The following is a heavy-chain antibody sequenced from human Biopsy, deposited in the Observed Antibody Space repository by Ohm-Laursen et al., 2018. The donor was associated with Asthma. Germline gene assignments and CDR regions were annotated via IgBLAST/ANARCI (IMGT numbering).Heavy chain of an antibody. CDR3: ARDRWFCSRGFCSGRGNWFDP. CDR1: GGAISSDGYT. V-gene: IGHV4-30-2*01. D-gene: IGHD2-2*01. Sequence: SQTLSLTCAVSGGAISSDGYTWTWIRQPPGKGLEWIGYIPPPPPPPHNPSLKSRVPMSMDMSRNQFSLNLTSVTAADTAVYFCARDRWFCSRGFCSGRGNWFDPWGQGILVTVSS. J-gene: IGHJ5*01. CDR2: IPPPPPP.